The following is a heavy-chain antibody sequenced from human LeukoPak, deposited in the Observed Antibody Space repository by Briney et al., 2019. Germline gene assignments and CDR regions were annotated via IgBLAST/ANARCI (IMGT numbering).Heavy chain of an antibody. CDR2: INHSGST. D-gene: IGHD2-8*01. CDR1: GGSFSGYY. CDR3: ARDFNGGFEFDY. J-gene: IGHJ4*02. Sequence: RSETLSLTCAVYGGSFSGYYWSWIRQPPGKGLEWIGEINHSGSTNYNPSLKSRVTISVDTSKNQFSLKLSSVTAADTAVYYCARDFNGGFEFDYWGQGTLVTVSS. V-gene: IGHV4-34*01.